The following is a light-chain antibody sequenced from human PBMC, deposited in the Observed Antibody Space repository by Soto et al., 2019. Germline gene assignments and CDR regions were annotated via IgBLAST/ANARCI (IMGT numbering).Light chain of an antibody. Sequence: ESMLTQSPATLSLSPGEIATLSCRASQSVRSYLAWYQQKPCQAPRLLIYDASNRAPGIPARFSGSGSGTDFTLTISSLEPDDFAVYYCQQRSSWPRITFGQGTRLDIK. CDR2: DAS. CDR3: QQRSSWPRIT. V-gene: IGKV3-11*01. J-gene: IGKJ5*01. CDR1: QSVRSY.